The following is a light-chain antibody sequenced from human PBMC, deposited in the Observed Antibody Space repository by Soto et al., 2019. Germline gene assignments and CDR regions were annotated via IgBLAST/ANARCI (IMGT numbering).Light chain of an antibody. CDR2: ENN. Sequence: QSVLTQPPSVSEAPGQRVTISCTGSSSNIGAGYEAHWYQQVPGTAPKLLIYENNNRPSGVPDRFSGSKSGSSASLAITGLHAEDEAEYYCQSYDSSLYGYVFGTGTNVTVL. CDR1: SSNIGAGYE. J-gene: IGLJ1*01. CDR3: QSYDSSLYGYV. V-gene: IGLV1-40*01.